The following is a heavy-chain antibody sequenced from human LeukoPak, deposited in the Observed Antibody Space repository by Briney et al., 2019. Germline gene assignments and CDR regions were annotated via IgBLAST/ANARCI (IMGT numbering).Heavy chain of an antibody. J-gene: IGHJ4*02. V-gene: IGHV4-30-4*08. CDR2: IYDTEST. Sequence: SETLSLTCTVSGGSIGGADFYWSWIRQPPGKGLEWLGYIYDTESTYYNPFLNGRVTISIDKSKSQFSLELNSVTAADTAIYYCARDLYGATAGLGGFDYWGQGALVTVST. CDR1: GGSIGGADFY. CDR3: ARDLYGATAGLGGFDY. D-gene: IGHD6-13*01.